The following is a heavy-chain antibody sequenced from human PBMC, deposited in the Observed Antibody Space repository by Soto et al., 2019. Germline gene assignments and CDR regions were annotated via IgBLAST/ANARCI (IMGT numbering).Heavy chain of an antibody. CDR3: ARDSRLVSGWFDP. CDR1: CYTFTSYG. Sequence: SVEVSCKASCYTFTSYGISWVRQAPGQGLEWMGWISAYNGNTNYAQKLQGRVTMTTDTSTSTAYMELRSLRSDDTAVYYCARDSRLVSGWFDPWGQGTLVTVSS. D-gene: IGHD6-6*01. V-gene: IGHV1-18*01. J-gene: IGHJ5*02. CDR2: ISAYNGNT.